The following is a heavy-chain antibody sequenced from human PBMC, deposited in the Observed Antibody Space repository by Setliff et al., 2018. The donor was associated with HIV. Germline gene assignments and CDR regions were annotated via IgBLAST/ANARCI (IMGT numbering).Heavy chain of an antibody. J-gene: IGHJ3*02. CDR2: INPNSGGT. V-gene: IGHV1-2*06. D-gene: IGHD5-12*01. Sequence: ASVKVSCKASGYTFTGYYMHWVRQAPGQGLEWMGRINPNSGGTKYGQKSQGRVTMTRDTSISTAYMELSRLRSDDTAVYYCARDRGYSGHDYRNAFDIWGQGTMVTVSS. CDR1: GYTFTGYY. CDR3: ARDRGYSGHDYRNAFDI.